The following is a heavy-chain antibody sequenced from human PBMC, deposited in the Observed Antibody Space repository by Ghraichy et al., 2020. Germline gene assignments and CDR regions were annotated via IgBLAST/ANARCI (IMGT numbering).Heavy chain of an antibody. CDR1: GFTFSNAW. CDR3: TTAKYYGLGRADY. V-gene: IGHV3-15*01. J-gene: IGHJ4*02. Sequence: GGSLRLSCAASGFTFSNAWMIWVRQAPGKGLEWVGRIKTETDGGTADYAAPVKGRFTISRDDSKPTLYLQMNSLKNEDTAVYYCTTAKYYGLGRADYWGQRTLVTGSS. CDR2: IKTETDGGTA. D-gene: IGHD3-10*01.